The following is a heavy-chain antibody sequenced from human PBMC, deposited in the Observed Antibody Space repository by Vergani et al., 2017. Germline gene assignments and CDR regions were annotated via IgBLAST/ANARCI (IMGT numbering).Heavy chain of an antibody. CDR2: INHSGST. CDR3: ARGVTTLVSERYFDL. CDR1: GGSFSGYY. D-gene: IGHD4-23*01. V-gene: IGHV4-34*01. J-gene: IGHJ2*01. Sequence: QVQLQQWGAGLLKPSETLSLTCAVYGGSFSGYYWSWIRQPPGKGLEWIGEINHSGSTNYNPSLKSRVTISVDTSKNQFSLKLSSVTAADTAVYYCARGVTTLVSERYFDLWGRGTLVTVSS.